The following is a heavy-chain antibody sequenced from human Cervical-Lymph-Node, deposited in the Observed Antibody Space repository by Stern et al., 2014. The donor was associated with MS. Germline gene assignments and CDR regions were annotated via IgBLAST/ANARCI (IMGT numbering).Heavy chain of an antibody. D-gene: IGHD3-10*01. CDR1: GASISSDNFH. CDR2: ISTFGAA. V-gene: IGHV4-61*02. CDR3: ATYYAGVGGLGH. Sequence: QLQLQESGPGLVKPSQTLSLTCTVSGASISSDNFHWSWVRQPAGKGLEWIGQISTFGAAKYNPSLESRLTITANTSKTQFSQRVTFVTASDAAVYYCATYYAGVGGLGHWGQGALVTVSS. J-gene: IGHJ4*02.